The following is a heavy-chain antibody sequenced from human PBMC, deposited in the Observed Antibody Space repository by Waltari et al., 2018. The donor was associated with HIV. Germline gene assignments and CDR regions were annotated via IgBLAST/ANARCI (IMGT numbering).Heavy chain of an antibody. CDR3: AKDLFPFDAFDI. J-gene: IGHJ3*02. CDR2: ISVSGGST. Sequence: EVQLVESGGGLVQPGGSLRFSWAASGFPFSRYAMNWVRQAPGKGLEWVSTISVSGGSTYYADSVEGRFTISRDNSKNTLYLQMNSLRAEDTAVYYCAKDLFPFDAFDIWGQGTMVTVSS. D-gene: IGHD3-10*02. CDR1: GFPFSRYA. V-gene: IGHV3-23*04.